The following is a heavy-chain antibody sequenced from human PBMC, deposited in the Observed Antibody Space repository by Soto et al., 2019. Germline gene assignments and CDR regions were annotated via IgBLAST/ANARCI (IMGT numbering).Heavy chain of an antibody. D-gene: IGHD1-26*01. Sequence: QVQPQESGPGLVKPSETLSLTCTVSGGSINSDYWSWIRQPPEKGLEWIGYVRNSGSTNYNPSLKSRVTISVDTSKNQFSLKLSSVTAADTGVYYCARDLLSGRYGMDVWGQGTTVTVSS. CDR3: ARDLLSGRYGMDV. J-gene: IGHJ6*02. CDR2: VRNSGST. V-gene: IGHV4-59*01. CDR1: GGSINSDY.